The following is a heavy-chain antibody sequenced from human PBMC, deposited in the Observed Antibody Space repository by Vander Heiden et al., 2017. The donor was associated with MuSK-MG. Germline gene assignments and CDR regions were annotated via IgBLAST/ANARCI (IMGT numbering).Heavy chain of an antibody. V-gene: IGHV1-2*02. D-gene: IGHD1-26*01. J-gene: IGHJ4*02. CDR1: GYTFNDYY. CDR3: ARGEWLGREEPSGSYGY. Sequence: QVQLVQSGAEVKKPGASVKVSCKASGYTFNDYYIHWVRQAPGQGLEWMGWINPNSGGTNYAQKFQGRVTMTRDTSISTAYMELSRLRSDDTAVFYCARGEWLGREEPSGSYGYWGQGTLVTVSS. CDR2: INPNSGGT.